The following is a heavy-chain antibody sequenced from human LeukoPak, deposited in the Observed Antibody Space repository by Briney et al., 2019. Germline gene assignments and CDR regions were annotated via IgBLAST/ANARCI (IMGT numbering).Heavy chain of an antibody. Sequence: PEALSDTRTVSGGSLTNYLWSWSRPHPGEGLGWVGYIYYSGSTNDNPSLKSRVTISVDTSKNQFSLNPRSVTAADTAVYYCARGSRDGYNHFDYWGQGTLVTVSS. CDR2: IYYSGST. J-gene: IGHJ4*02. CDR1: GGSLTNYL. D-gene: IGHD5-24*01. CDR3: ARGSRDGYNHFDY. V-gene: IGHV4-59*01.